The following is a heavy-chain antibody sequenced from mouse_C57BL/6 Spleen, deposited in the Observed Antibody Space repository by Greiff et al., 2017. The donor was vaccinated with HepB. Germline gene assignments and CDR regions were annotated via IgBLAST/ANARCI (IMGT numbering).Heavy chain of an antibody. D-gene: IGHD2-4*01. V-gene: IGHV1-50*01. CDR2: IDPSDSNT. CDR3: ARWGDYDWFAY. J-gene: IGHJ3*01. CDR1: GYTFTSYW. Sequence: VQLQQSGAELVKPGASVKLSCKASGYTFTSYWMQWVKQRPGQGLEWIGEIDPSDSNTNYNQKFKGKATLTVDTSSSTAYMQLSSLTSEDSAVYYCARWGDYDWFAYWGQGTLVTVSA.